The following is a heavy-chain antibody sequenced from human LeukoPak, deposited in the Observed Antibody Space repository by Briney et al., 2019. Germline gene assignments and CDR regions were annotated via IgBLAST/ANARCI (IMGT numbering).Heavy chain of an antibody. CDR2: IYSTGST. Sequence: SETLSLTCTVSSGSISGFYWSWIRQPPGKGLEWIGYIYSTGSTNYNPSLKSRVTISVDTSKNQFSLKLSSVTAADTAAYYCGRLSGGYSYGKWYLDLWGRGTLVTVSS. V-gene: IGHV4-59*08. CDR1: SGSISGFY. D-gene: IGHD5-12*01. CDR3: GRLSGGYSYGKWYLDL. J-gene: IGHJ2*01.